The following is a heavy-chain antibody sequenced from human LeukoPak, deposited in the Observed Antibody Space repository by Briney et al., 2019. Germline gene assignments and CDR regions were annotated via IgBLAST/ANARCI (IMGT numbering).Heavy chain of an antibody. J-gene: IGHJ6*02. V-gene: IGHV3-30*18. CDR2: VSSDGSYK. CDR1: GVTFSTFG. Sequence: PGRSLRLSCEASGVTFSTFGMYWVRQAPGKGLDRVAVVSSDGSYKYYADSVKGRFTISRDNSKKTLYPQMNSLRAEDTAVYYCAKDRAPGYCTRTSCSPNYGMDVWGQGTTVTVSS. D-gene: IGHD2-2*03. CDR3: AKDRAPGYCTRTSCSPNYGMDV.